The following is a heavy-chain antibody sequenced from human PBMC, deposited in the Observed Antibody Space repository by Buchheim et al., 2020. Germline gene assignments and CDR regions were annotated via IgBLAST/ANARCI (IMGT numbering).Heavy chain of an antibody. CDR1: GGSISSYY. CDR3: ARYGSGYAQEWWFDP. J-gene: IGHJ5*02. V-gene: IGHV4-59*01. D-gene: IGHD5-12*01. CDR2: IYYSGST. Sequence: QVQLQESGPGLVKPSETLSLTCTVSGGSISSYYWSWIRQPPGKGLEWIGYIYYSGSTNYNPSLKSRVTISVDTSKNQFSLKLSSVTAADTAVYYCARYGSGYAQEWWFDPWGQGTL.